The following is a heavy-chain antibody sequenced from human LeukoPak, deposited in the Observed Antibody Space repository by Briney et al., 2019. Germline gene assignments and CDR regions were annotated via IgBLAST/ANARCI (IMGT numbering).Heavy chain of an antibody. Sequence: GESLKISCKGSGYSFTSYWIGWVRQMPGKGLEWMGIIYPGDSDTRYSPSFQGQVTISADKSISTAYLQWSSLKASDTAMYYCARIYGSGSSDYYYYYYMDVWGKGTTVTISS. CDR3: ARIYGSGSSDYYYYYYMDV. V-gene: IGHV5-51*01. CDR2: IYPGDSDT. J-gene: IGHJ6*03. CDR1: GYSFTSYW. D-gene: IGHD3-10*01.